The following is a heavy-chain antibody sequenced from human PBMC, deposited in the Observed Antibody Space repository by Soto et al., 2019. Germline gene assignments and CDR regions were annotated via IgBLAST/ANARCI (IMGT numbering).Heavy chain of an antibody. CDR1: GFTFSSYS. CDR2: ISSSSACI. Sequence: GGSLRLSCAASGFTFSSYSMNWVRQAPGKGLEWVSCISSSSACIYYADSVKGRFTISRDNAKNTLYLQMNSLTADDTALYYCAKDLMGGHRYYDYWGQGTLVTVSS. CDR3: AKDLMGGHRYYDY. D-gene: IGHD2-8*01. J-gene: IGHJ4*02. V-gene: IGHV3-21*04.